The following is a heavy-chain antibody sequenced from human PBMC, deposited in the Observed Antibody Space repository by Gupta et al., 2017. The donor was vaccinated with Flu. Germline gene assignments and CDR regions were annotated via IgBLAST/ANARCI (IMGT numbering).Heavy chain of an antibody. V-gene: IGHV4-59*11. CDR2: IHYSGNT. CDR1: GASISSHY. D-gene: IGHD6-19*01. J-gene: IGHJ5*02. Sequence: QVELQESGPGLVKPSETLSLTCTVSGASISSHYWFWIRQPPGKGLEWIGYIHYSGNTNYNPSLRSRVTMSVDTSKNQFSLKLTSVTAADTAMYYCATDPGYSSAWAFDPWGQGALVTVSS. CDR3: ATDPGYSSAWAFDP.